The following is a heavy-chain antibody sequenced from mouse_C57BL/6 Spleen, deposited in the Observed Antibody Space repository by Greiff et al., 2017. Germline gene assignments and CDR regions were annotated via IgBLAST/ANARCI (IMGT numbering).Heavy chain of an antibody. D-gene: IGHD1-1*01. Sequence: QVQLQQPGAELVMPGASVKLSCKASGYTFTSYWMHWVKQRPGQGLEWIGEIDPSDSYTNYNQKFKGKSTLTVDKSSSTAYMQLSSLTSEDSAVYYCARRGYYYGSGYDDWGQGTTLTVSS. CDR1: GYTFTSYW. CDR3: ARRGYYYGSGYDD. CDR2: IDPSDSYT. J-gene: IGHJ2*01. V-gene: IGHV1-69*01.